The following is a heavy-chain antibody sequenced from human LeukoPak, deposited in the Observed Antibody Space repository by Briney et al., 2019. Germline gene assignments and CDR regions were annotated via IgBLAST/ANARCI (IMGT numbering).Heavy chain of an antibody. V-gene: IGHV4-59*01. J-gene: IGHJ4*02. CDR2: GYYSGST. CDR3: ARDQGSGWYSY. CDR1: GGSISTYY. Sequence: SDTLSLTCTVSGGSISTYYWSWIRQPPGKGLEWIGYGYYSGSTNYNPSLKSRVTISVDTSKNQFSLKLSSVTAADTAVYYCARDQGSGWYSYWGQGTLVTVSS. D-gene: IGHD6-19*01.